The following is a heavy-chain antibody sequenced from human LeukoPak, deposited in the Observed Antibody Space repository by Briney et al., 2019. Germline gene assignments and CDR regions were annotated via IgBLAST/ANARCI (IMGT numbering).Heavy chain of an antibody. D-gene: IGHD6-13*01. CDR1: GFTLSSYG. CDR2: IWYDGSNK. CDR3: ASGTFDY. V-gene: IGHV3-33*01. Sequence: GGSLRLSCAASGFTLSSYGMYLVRQAPGKGLEWVAVIWYDGSNKYYADSVKGRFTISRYNSKNTLYLQMNSLRAEDTAVYYCASGTFDYWGQGTLVTGSS. J-gene: IGHJ4*02.